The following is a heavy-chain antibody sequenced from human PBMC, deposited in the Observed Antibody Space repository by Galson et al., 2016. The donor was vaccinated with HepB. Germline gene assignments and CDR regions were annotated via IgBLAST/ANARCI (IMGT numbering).Heavy chain of an antibody. CDR1: GFTFKNYW. CDR3: ARERFCSSATCYVGDAFHI. J-gene: IGHJ3*02. CDR2: IKQDGSEK. D-gene: IGHD2-2*01. Sequence: SLRLSCAASGFTFKNYWMTWVRQAPGRGLEWVAGIKQDGSEKYYVDSVKGRFTISRDNAKNSLYVQMDSLRAEDTAVYFCARERFCSSATCYVGDAFHIGGQGTMVTVSS. V-gene: IGHV3-7*05.